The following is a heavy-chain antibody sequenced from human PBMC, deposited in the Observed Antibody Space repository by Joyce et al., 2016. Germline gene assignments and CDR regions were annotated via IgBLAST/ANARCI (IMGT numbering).Heavy chain of an antibody. CDR3: AREYGTLANFDY. CDR1: GFTFSTHT. Sequence: EVQLEESGGGLVRPGGSLSLSCADSGFTFSTHTMNWVRQGPGRGLEWVSSISRTSNYIYYADSVKGRFTISRDNAQKSLYLQMNSLRAEDTAVYYCAREYGTLANFDYWGQGTLVTVSS. V-gene: IGHV3-21*01. D-gene: IGHD1-26*01. J-gene: IGHJ4*02. CDR2: ISRTSNYI.